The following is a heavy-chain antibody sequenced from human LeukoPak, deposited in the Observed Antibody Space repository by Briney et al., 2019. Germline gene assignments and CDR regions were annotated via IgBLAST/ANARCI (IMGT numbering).Heavy chain of an antibody. D-gene: IGHD6-19*01. CDR1: GGLISSSSYY. CDR3: ARTAGIAVAGSRQYFDY. V-gene: IGHV4-39*01. CDR2: FYYSEST. J-gene: IGHJ4*02. Sequence: PSETLSLTCTVSGGLISSSSYYWGWIRQPPGKGLEWNGSFYYSESTYYNPSLKSRVTISVDTSKNQFTLKLSSVTAADTAVYYCARTAGIAVAGSRQYFDYWGQGTLVTVSS.